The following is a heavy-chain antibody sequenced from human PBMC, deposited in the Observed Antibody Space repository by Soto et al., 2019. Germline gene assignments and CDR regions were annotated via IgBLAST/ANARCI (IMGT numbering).Heavy chain of an antibody. CDR1: GGSFSGYY. CDR2: INHSGTT. Sequence: PSETLSLTCAVYGGSFSGYYWTWIRQPPGTGLEWIGEINHSGTTNYNPSLKSRVTISVDTSKNQFSLKLTSVTAADTAVYYCARRYGYYFDYWGQGTLVTVSS. D-gene: IGHD3-9*01. V-gene: IGHV4-34*01. J-gene: IGHJ4*02. CDR3: ARRYGYYFDY.